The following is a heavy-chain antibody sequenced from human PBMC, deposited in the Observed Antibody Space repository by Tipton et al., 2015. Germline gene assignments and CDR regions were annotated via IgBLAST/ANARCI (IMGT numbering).Heavy chain of an antibody. CDR1: GDSISYSSYY. CDR2: INDAATT. Sequence: TLSLTCTVSGDSISYSSYYWGWIRQPPGKGLEWVGEINDAATTNYKSSLKSRVTISVDTSKNQFSLKLSSVTAADTAVYYCARGSAAAASEGLFDPWGQGTLVTVSS. CDR3: ARGSAAAASEGLFDP. J-gene: IGHJ5*02. D-gene: IGHD6-13*01. V-gene: IGHV4-39*07.